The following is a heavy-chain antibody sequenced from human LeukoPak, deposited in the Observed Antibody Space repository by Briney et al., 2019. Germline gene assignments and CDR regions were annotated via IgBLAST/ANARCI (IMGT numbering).Heavy chain of an antibody. Sequence: GGSLRLSCAASGFTFSSYEMNWVRQAPGKGLEWVSYISTGGSTTYYADSVKGRFTISRDNAKNSLYLQMNSLRAEDTAVYYCAKDGSYGGTYYYDSSGYPIDAFDIWGQGTMVTVSS. D-gene: IGHD3-22*01. J-gene: IGHJ3*02. V-gene: IGHV3-48*03. CDR3: AKDGSYGGTYYYDSSGYPIDAFDI. CDR1: GFTFSSYE. CDR2: ISTGGSTT.